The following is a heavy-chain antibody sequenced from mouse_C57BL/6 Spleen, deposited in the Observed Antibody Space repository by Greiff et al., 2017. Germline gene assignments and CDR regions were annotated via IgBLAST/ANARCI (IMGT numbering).Heavy chain of an antibody. CDR1: CYSITSGHY. D-gene: IGHD1-1*01. Sequence: DVKLQESGPGLVKPSQSLSLTCPVTCYSITSGHYWNWIRQFPGNKLEWMGYIGYDGSNHYNPSLENRTLIPRKTSKNQFFLKLNSVTTEDTATYCCASDYGSSYWYFDVWGTGTTVTVSS. CDR2: IGYDGSN. CDR3: ASDYGSSYWYFDV. V-gene: IGHV3-6*01. J-gene: IGHJ1*03.